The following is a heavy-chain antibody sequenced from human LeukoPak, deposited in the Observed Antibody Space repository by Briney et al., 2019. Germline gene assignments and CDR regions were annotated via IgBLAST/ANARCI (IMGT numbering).Heavy chain of an antibody. CDR2: LSGSSSST. CDR3: AKGSNYDFWSGARYFDY. CDR1: GFTFSRNA. D-gene: IGHD3-3*01. J-gene: IGHJ4*02. Sequence: PGGSLRLPCAASGFTFSRNAMSWVRQAPGKGLEWVSALSGSSSSTYYADSVKGRSTMSRDNSKNTLYLQMNSLRAEDTAVYYCAKGSNYDFWSGARYFDYWGQGILVTVSS. V-gene: IGHV3-23*01.